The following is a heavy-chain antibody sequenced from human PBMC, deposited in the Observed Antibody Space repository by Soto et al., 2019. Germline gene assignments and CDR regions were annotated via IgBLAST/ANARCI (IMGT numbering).Heavy chain of an antibody. J-gene: IGHJ6*02. V-gene: IGHV1-3*01. Sequence: QVQLVQSGAEVKKPGASVKVSCKASGYTFTSYAMNWVRQAPGQRLEWMGWINAGNGNTKYSQKFQGRVTITRDTSASTAYMELSSQRSEDTAVYYCARGYQPLDVCGQGTTVTVSS. D-gene: IGHD2-2*01. CDR2: INAGNGNT. CDR3: ARGYQPLDV. CDR1: GYTFTSYA.